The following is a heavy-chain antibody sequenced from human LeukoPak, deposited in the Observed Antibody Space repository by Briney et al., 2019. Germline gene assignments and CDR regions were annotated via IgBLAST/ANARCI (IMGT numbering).Heavy chain of an antibody. CDR1: GGSISSYY. CDR3: ARGGGVAGTPYDPYDY. Sequence: SETLSLTCTVSGGSISSYYWSWIRQPPGKGLEWIGYIYYSGSTNYNPSLKSRVTISVDTSKNQFSLKLSSVTAADTAVYYCARGGGVAGTPYDPYDYWSQGTLVTVSS. D-gene: IGHD6-19*01. J-gene: IGHJ4*02. V-gene: IGHV4-59*01. CDR2: IYYSGST.